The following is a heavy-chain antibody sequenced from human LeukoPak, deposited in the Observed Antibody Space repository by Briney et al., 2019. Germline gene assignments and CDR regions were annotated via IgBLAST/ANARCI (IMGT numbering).Heavy chain of an antibody. D-gene: IGHD3-10*01. Sequence: ASVKVSCKASGYTFTSYDINWVRQAPGQGLEWMGWISAYNGNTNYAQKLQGRVTMTTDTSTSTAYMELRSLRSDDTAVYYCARRTRGVTDLDYWGQGTLVTVSS. J-gene: IGHJ4*02. CDR3: ARRTRGVTDLDY. V-gene: IGHV1-18*01. CDR2: ISAYNGNT. CDR1: GYTFTSYD.